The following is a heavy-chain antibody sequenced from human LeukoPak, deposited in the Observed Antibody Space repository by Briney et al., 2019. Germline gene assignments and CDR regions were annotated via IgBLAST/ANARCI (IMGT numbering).Heavy chain of an antibody. Sequence: GGSLRLSCAASGFTFSSYEMNWVRQAPGKGLEWVSYISSSGSTIYYADSVKGRFTISRDDAKNSLYLQMNSLRAEDTAVYYCAELGITMIGGVWGKGTTVTVSS. CDR3: AELGITMIGGV. CDR2: ISSSGSTI. CDR1: GFTFSSYE. V-gene: IGHV3-48*03. D-gene: IGHD3-10*02. J-gene: IGHJ6*03.